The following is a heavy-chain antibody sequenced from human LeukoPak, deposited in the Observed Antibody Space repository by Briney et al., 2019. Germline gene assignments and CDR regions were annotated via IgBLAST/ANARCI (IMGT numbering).Heavy chain of an antibody. J-gene: IGHJ5*02. V-gene: IGHV4-59*12. D-gene: IGHD2-15*01. CDR2: INYSGST. Sequence: SETLSLTCTVSGGSISSYYWSWIRQPPGKGLEWIGYINYSGSTNYNPSLKSRVTISLDTSKKQFSLKVSSVTAADTAVYYCARDSSRAGFDPWGQGTLVTVSS. CDR1: GGSISSYY. CDR3: ARDSSRAGFDP.